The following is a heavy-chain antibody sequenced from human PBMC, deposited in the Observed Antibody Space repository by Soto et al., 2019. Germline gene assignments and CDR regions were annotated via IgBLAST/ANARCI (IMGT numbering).Heavy chain of an antibody. V-gene: IGHV4-31*03. Sequence: QVQLQESGPGLVKPSQTLSLTCTVSGGSISSGGYYWSWIRQHPGKGLEWIGYIYYSGSTYYNPSLKSRVTISVDTSKNQFSLKLSSVTAADTAVYYCARDRRITMVRGVTTESDVWGQGTTVTVSS. J-gene: IGHJ6*02. CDR1: GGSISSGGYY. D-gene: IGHD3-10*01. CDR2: IYYSGST. CDR3: ARDRRITMVRGVTTESDV.